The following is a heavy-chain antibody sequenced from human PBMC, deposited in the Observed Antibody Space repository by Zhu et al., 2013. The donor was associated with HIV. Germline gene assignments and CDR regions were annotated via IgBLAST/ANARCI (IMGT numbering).Heavy chain of an antibody. CDR1: GGTFSSYA. CDR3: AYPPTSSGWSENAFDI. V-gene: IGHV1-69*06. Sequence: QVQLVQSGAEVKKPGSSVKVSCKASGGTFSSYAISWVRQAPGQGLEWMGGIIPIFGTANYAQKFQGRVTITADKSTSTAYMELSSLRSEDTAVYYCAYPPTSSGWSENAFDIWGQGTMVTVSS. J-gene: IGHJ3*02. CDR2: IIPIFGTA. D-gene: IGHD6-19*01.